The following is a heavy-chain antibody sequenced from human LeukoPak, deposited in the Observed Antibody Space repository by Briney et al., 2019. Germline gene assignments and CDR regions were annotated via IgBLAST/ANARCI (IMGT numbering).Heavy chain of an antibody. CDR2: IYYSGST. Sequence: SETLSLTCTVSGGSISSYYWSWIRQPPGKGLEWIGYIYYSGSTNYNPSLKSRVTISVDTSKNQFSLKLSSVTAADTAVYYCARVPPGLVIPERLYGMDVWGQGTTVTVSS. CDR1: GGSISSYY. J-gene: IGHJ6*02. D-gene: IGHD3/OR15-3a*01. CDR3: ARVPPGLVIPERLYGMDV. V-gene: IGHV4-59*01.